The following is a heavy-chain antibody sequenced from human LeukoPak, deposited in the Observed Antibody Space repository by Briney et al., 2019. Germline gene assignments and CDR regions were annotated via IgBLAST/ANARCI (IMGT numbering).Heavy chain of an antibody. V-gene: IGHV3-30-3*01. CDR3: WARGGSDY. CDR1: GFTLSSYA. J-gene: IGHJ4*02. D-gene: IGHD3-10*01. CDR2: ISYDGSNK. Sequence: GGSLRLSCAASGFTLSSYAMYWVRQAPGKGLEWVAVISYDGSNKHYADSVKGRFTISRDNAKNSLYLQMNSLRVEDTALYYCWARGGSDYWGQGTLVTVSS.